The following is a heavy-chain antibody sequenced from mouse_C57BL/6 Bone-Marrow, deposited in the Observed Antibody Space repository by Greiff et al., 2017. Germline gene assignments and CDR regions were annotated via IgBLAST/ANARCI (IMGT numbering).Heavy chain of an antibody. Sequence: VQLKESGPGLVAPSQSLSITCTVSGFSLTSYGVHWVRQPPGKGLEWLVVIWSDGSTTYNSALKSRLSISKDNSKSQVFLKMNSLQTDDTAMYYCASHYYCSSYYAMDYWGQGTSVTVSA. V-gene: IGHV2-6*03. CDR1: GFSLTSYG. D-gene: IGHD1-1*01. J-gene: IGHJ4*01. CDR3: ASHYYCSSYYAMDY. CDR2: IWSDGST.